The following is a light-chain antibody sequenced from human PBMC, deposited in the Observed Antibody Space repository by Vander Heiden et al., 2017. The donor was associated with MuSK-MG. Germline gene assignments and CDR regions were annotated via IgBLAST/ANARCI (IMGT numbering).Light chain of an antibody. CDR3: VAGDDSLNGPV. CDR2: YDD. CDR1: SFNLGNNA. V-gene: IGLV1-36*01. J-gene: IGLJ3*02. Sequence: QSVLTQPPSVFEAPRQRVTIACSGSSFNLGNNAVRWYEQPPGKAPKLLIYYDDLLPSVVSDRLSGSKSGTSASLAISGLQSADEADYYCVAGDDSLNGPVFGGGTKLTVL.